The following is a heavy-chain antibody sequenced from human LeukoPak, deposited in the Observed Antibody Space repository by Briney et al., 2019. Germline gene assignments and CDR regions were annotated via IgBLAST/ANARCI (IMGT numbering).Heavy chain of an antibody. CDR3: ASAWAGDRLDY. V-gene: IGHV3-30-3*01. CDR2: ISYDGSNK. CDR1: GFTFSSYA. J-gene: IGHJ4*02. D-gene: IGHD7-27*01. Sequence: GGSLRLSCAASGFTFSSYAMHRVRQAPGKGLEWVAVISYDGSNKYYADSVKGRFTISRDNSKNTLYLQMNSLRAEDTAVYYCASAWAGDRLDYWGQGTLVTVSS.